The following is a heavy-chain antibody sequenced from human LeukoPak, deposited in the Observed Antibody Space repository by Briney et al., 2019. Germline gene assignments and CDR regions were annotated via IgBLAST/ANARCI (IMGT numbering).Heavy chain of an antibody. D-gene: IGHD6-13*01. CDR1: GFTFSSYW. CDR3: ASCRSSSWYESDY. V-gene: IGHV3-74*01. Sequence: GGSLRLSCAASGFTFSSYWMHWVRQAPGKGLVWVSRINSDGSSTSYADSVKGRFTISRDNAKNTLYLQMNSLRAEDTAVYYCASCRSSSWYESDYWGQGTLVTVSS. J-gene: IGHJ4*02. CDR2: INSDGSST.